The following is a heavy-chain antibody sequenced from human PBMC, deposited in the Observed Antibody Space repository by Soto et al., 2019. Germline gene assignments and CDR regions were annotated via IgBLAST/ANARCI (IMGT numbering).Heavy chain of an antibody. J-gene: IGHJ5*02. CDR3: ARDQRYCSGTLGRFDP. V-gene: IGHV3-33*01. CDR1: GFTFSSYG. CDR2: IWYDGSNK. D-gene: IGHD3-10*01. Sequence: QVQLVESGGGVVQPGRSLRLSCAASGFTFSSYGMHWVRQAPGKGLEWVAVIWYDGSNKYYADSVKGRFTISRDNSKNTLYLQMNSLRAEDTAVYYCARDQRYCSGTLGRFDPWGQGTLVTVSS.